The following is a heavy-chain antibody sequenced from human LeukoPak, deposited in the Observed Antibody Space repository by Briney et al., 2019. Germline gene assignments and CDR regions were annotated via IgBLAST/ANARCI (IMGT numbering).Heavy chain of an antibody. CDR2: ISYDGSNK. CDR1: GFTFSSYA. D-gene: IGHD2-2*01. V-gene: IGHV3-30-3*01. CDR3: ARDRYCSSTSCYNWFDP. Sequence: GRSLRLSCAASGFTFSSYAMHWDRQAPGKGLEWVAVISYDGSNKYYADSVKGRFTISRDNSKNTLYLQMNSLRAEDTAVYYCARDRYCSSTSCYNWFDPWGQGTLVTVSS. J-gene: IGHJ5*02.